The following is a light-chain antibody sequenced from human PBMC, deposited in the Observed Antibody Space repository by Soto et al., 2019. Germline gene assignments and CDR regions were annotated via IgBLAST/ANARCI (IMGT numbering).Light chain of an antibody. CDR2: GAS. CDR1: QSVGTR. J-gene: IGKJ5*01. Sequence: EILLTQSPDTLSLSPGERATLSCRAAQSVGTRLAWYQHKTGQAPRLLISGASSRATGIPDRFNGSGSETSFTLTISRLEPEDFAVYYCQLSQKRSSWPPIAFGQGTRLEI. CDR3: QLSQKRSSWPPIA. V-gene: IGKV3D-20*02.